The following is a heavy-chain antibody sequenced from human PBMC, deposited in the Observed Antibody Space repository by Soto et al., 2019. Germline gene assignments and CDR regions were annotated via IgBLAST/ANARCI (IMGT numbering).Heavy chain of an antibody. CDR1: GGTFSSYS. Sequence: QVQLVQSGAGVKKPGSSVKVSCKATGGTFSSYSINWVRQAPGQGLEWMGEIIHIFGTANYAQKFQGRVTITADESTSTAYMELSSLRSEDTAVYYCARDGGRHSGGIDYWGQGTLVTVSS. CDR3: ARDGGRHSGGIDY. D-gene: IGHD1-26*01. J-gene: IGHJ4*02. V-gene: IGHV1-69*01. CDR2: IIHIFGTA.